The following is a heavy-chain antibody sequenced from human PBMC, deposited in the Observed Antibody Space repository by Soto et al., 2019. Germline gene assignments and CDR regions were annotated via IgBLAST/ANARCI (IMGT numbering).Heavy chain of an antibody. D-gene: IGHD2-21*02. Sequence: PSETLSLTCTVSGGSISSSSYYWGWIRQPPGKGLEWIGSIYYSGSTYYNPSLKSRVTISVDTSKNQFSLKLSSVTAADTAVYYCARHRGVVVTAIPYYFDYWGQGTLVTVSS. V-gene: IGHV4-39*01. J-gene: IGHJ4*02. CDR3: ARHRGVVVTAIPYYFDY. CDR1: GGSISSSSYY. CDR2: IYYSGST.